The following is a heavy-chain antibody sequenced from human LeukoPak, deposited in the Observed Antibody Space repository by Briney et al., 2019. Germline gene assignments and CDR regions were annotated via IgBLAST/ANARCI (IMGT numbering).Heavy chain of an antibody. Sequence: SETLSLTCTVSGGSISSYYWSWIRQPPGKGLEWIGYIYYSGSTNYNPSLKSRVTISVDTSKNQFSLKLSSVTAADTVVYYCAREIGQQLVPGAFDIWGQGTMVTVSS. J-gene: IGHJ3*02. CDR1: GGSISSYY. CDR3: AREIGQQLVPGAFDI. V-gene: IGHV4-59*01. CDR2: IYYSGST. D-gene: IGHD6-13*01.